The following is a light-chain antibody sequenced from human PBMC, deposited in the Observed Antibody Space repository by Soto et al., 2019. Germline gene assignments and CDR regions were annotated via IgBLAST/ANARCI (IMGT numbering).Light chain of an antibody. CDR2: GAS. V-gene: IGKV3-20*01. Sequence: EIVLTQSPGTLSLSPGERATLSCRASQSISTSYLAWYQQKPGQAPRLLIYGASSRATGIPDRFSGSGSGTDFILTISRLEPEDFAVYYCQQYGDSLTFGPGTKVDIK. CDR1: QSISTSY. CDR3: QQYGDSLT. J-gene: IGKJ3*01.